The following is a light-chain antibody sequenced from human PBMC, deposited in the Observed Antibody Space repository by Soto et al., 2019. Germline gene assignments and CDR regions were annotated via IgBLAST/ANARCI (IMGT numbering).Light chain of an antibody. Sequence: DIQMTQSPSTLSASVGDRVTITCRASQSISSWLAWYQQKPGKAPKLLIYDASSLESGVPSRFSGSGSGTEFTLTISSLQTGDFATYYCQQYNSYWTFGQGTKVEIK. CDR2: DAS. J-gene: IGKJ1*01. V-gene: IGKV1-5*01. CDR3: QQYNSYWT. CDR1: QSISSW.